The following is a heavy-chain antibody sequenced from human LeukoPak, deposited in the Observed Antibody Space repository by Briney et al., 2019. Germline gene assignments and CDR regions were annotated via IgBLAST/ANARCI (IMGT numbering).Heavy chain of an antibody. J-gene: IGHJ4*02. CDR2: ISGSGGST. CDR3: AKGYCSGGSCYPHFDY. CDR1: GFTFSSYA. Sequence: PGGSLRLSCAASGFTFSSYAMSWVRQAPGKGLEWVSAISGSGGSTYYADAVKGRFTISRDNSKNTLYLQMNSLRAEDTAVYYCAKGYCSGGSCYPHFDYWGQGTLVTVSS. V-gene: IGHV3-23*01. D-gene: IGHD2-15*01.